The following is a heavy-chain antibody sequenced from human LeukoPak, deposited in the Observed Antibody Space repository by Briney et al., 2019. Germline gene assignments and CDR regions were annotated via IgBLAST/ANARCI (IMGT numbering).Heavy chain of an antibody. CDR2: TGNKANRYTT. V-gene: IGHV3-72*01. CDR3: ARAGDYDSSGYYPIDY. CDR1: GFTFSDHY. D-gene: IGHD3-22*01. J-gene: IGHJ4*02. Sequence: QPGGSLRLSCAASGFTFSDHYMDWVRQAPGKGLEWVGRTGNKANRYTTDYAASVKGRFTISRDDSRNLLYLQMNSLKTEDTAVYICARAGDYDSSGYYPIDYWGQGTLVTVSS.